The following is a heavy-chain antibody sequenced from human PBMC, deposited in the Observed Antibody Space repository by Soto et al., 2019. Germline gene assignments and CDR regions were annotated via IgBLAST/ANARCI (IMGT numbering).Heavy chain of an antibody. Sequence: GGSLRLSCAASGFTFRSYAMSWVRQAPGKGLEWVSAIGGSSGSTDYADSVKGRFTISRDNSKNTLFLQMNSLRAEDAAVYYCAKDRSSTSCYAFYYWGKGTLVPVSS. CDR2: IGGSSGST. CDR1: GFTFRSYA. V-gene: IGHV3-23*01. CDR3: AKDRSSTSCYAFYY. J-gene: IGHJ4*02. D-gene: IGHD2-2*01.